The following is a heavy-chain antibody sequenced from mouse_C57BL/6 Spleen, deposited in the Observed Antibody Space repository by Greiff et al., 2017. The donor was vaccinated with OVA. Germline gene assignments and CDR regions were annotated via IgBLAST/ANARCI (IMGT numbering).Heavy chain of an antibody. CDR1: GYAFTNYL. CDR2: INPGSGGT. D-gene: IGHD1-1*01. J-gene: IGHJ1*03. Sequence: QVHVKQSGAELVRPGTSVKVSCKASGYAFTNYLIEWVKQRPGQGLEWIGVINPGSGGTNYNEKFKGKATLTADKSSSTAYMQLSSLTSEDSAVYFCARSSSSYDWYFDVWGTGTTVTVSS. CDR3: ARSSSSYDWYFDV. V-gene: IGHV1-54*01.